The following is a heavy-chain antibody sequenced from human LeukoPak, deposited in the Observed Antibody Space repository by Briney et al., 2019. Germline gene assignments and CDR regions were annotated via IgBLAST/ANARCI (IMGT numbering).Heavy chain of an antibody. D-gene: IGHD4-23*01. V-gene: IGHV4-59*01. Sequence: PSETLSLTCTVSGGSISSYYWSWIRQPPGKGLEWIGYIYYSGRTNYNPSLNSRVPISVDTSKNQFSLKLSSVTAADTAVYYCARDRNDYGGNFFDYWGQGTLVTVSS. J-gene: IGHJ4*02. CDR1: GGSISSYY. CDR2: IYYSGRT. CDR3: ARDRNDYGGNFFDY.